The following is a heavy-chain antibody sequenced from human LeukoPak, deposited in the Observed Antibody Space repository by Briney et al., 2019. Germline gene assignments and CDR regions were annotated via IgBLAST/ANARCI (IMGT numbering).Heavy chain of an antibody. Sequence: GASVKVSYKVSGYTLTELSMHWVRQAPGKALEWMGGFDPEDGETIYAQKFQGRVTMTEDTSTDTAYMELSSLRSEDTAVYYCATVIVGATYYFDYWGQGTLVTVSS. CDR1: GYTLTELS. V-gene: IGHV1-24*01. CDR3: ATVIVGATYYFDY. J-gene: IGHJ4*02. D-gene: IGHD1-26*01. CDR2: FDPEDGET.